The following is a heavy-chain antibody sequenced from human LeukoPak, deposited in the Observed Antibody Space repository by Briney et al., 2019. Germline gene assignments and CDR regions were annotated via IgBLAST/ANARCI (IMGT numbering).Heavy chain of an antibody. CDR2: IYSSGST. Sequence: SETLSLTCTVSGDSISSSSYYWGWIRQPPGKGLEWIGSIYSSGSTYYNPSLKSRATMSVDTSKNQFSLKLSSVTAADTAVYYCARHGYNFWSGYSQFYYYYYMDVWGKGTTVTVSS. J-gene: IGHJ6*03. D-gene: IGHD3-3*01. CDR1: GDSISSSSYY. V-gene: IGHV4-39*01. CDR3: ARHGYNFWSGYSQFYYYYYMDV.